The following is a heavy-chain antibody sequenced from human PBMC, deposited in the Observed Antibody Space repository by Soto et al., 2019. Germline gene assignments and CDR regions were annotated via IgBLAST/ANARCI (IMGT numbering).Heavy chain of an antibody. CDR2: INPNSGGT. Sequence: ASVKVSCKASGYTFTGYYMHWVRQAPGQGLEWMGWINPNSGGTNYAQKFQGWVTMTRDTSISTAYMELSRLRSDDTAVYYCARDSSSSMGHYGMDVWGQGTTVTVSS. CDR1: GYTFTGYY. V-gene: IGHV1-2*04. D-gene: IGHD6-6*01. CDR3: ARDSSSSMGHYGMDV. J-gene: IGHJ6*02.